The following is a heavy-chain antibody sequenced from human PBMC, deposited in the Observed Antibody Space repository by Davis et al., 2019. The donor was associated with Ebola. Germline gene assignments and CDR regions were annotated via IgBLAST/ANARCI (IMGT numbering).Heavy chain of an antibody. CDR3: ARSGGSADWNYVGY. D-gene: IGHD3-10*01. CDR2: IYTSGST. J-gene: IGHJ4*02. Sequence: PSETLSLTCTVSGGSISSYYWSWNRQPAGKGLEWIGRIYTSGSTYYNPSLKSRVTISVDTSKNQFSLKLSSVTAADTAVYYCARSGGSADWNYVGYWGQGTLVTVSS. CDR1: GGSISSYY. V-gene: IGHV4-4*07.